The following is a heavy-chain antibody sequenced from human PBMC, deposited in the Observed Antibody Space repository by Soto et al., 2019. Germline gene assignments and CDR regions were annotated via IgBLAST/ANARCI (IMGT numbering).Heavy chain of an antibody. CDR1: GGSISSYY. CDR3: ARIQLYYDSSVRSLDSFDI. V-gene: IGHV4-59*01. D-gene: IGHD3-22*01. CDR2: IYYSGST. J-gene: IGHJ3*02. Sequence: SETLSLTCTVSGGSISSYYWSWIRQPPGKGLEWIGYIYYSGSTNYTTSLKSRVTISVDTSKNQFSLKLSSVTAADTAVYYCARIQLYYDSSVRSLDSFDIWGQGTMVTVSS.